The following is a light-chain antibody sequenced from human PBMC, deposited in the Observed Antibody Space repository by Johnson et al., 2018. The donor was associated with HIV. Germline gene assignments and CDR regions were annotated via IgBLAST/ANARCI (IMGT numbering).Light chain of an antibody. CDR2: DNN. Sequence: QSVLTQPPSVSAAPGQKVTISCSGTSSNIGNNYVSWYQQFPGTAPKLVIYDNNNRPSGIPDRFSGSKSGTSATLGITGLQTGDEADYYCGTWDSSLSAGGANYVVGTGTKVPVL. CDR3: GTWDSSLSAGGANYV. J-gene: IGLJ1*01. V-gene: IGLV1-51*01. CDR1: SSNIGNNY.